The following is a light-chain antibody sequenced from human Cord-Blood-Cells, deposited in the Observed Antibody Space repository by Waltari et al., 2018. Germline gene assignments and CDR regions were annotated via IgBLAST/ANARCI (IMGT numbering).Light chain of an antibody. CDR2: DAS. Sequence: AIQLTQSPSSLSASVGDSVTITCRASQGISSALAWYQQKPGKAPKLLIYDASSLESGVPSRFSGSGSGTDFTLTISSLQPEDFATYYCQQFNSYPQGYTFGQGTKLEIK. J-gene: IGKJ2*01. CDR1: QGISSA. V-gene: IGKV1-13*02. CDR3: QQFNSYPQGYT.